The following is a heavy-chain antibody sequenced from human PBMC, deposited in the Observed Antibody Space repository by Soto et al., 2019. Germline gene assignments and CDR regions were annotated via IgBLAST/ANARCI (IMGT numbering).Heavy chain of an antibody. CDR1: GNTFTRYY. Sequence: ASVQVSCKASGNTFTRYYMHWVRQAPGQGLEWMGMISPGGDRTTYAQKFQGRVTMTRDTSTSTVYMELSSLKSENTAVYYCARGAYCGGDCYDYWGQGTLVTVSS. CDR2: ISPGGDRT. D-gene: IGHD2-21*01. J-gene: IGHJ4*02. V-gene: IGHV1-46*03. CDR3: ARGAYCGGDCYDY.